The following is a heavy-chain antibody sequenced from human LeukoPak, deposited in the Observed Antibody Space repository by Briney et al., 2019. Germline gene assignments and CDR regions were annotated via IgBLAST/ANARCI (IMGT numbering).Heavy chain of an antibody. CDR3: ARSWFGELLH. D-gene: IGHD3-10*01. V-gene: IGHV4-34*01. J-gene: IGHJ4*02. CDR1: GGSFSGYY. Sequence: SETLSLTCAVYGGSFSGYYWSWIRQPPGKGLEWIGEINHSGSTNYNPSLKSRVTISVDTSKNQFSLKLSSVTAADTAVYHCARSWFGELLHWGQGTLVTVSS. CDR2: INHSGST.